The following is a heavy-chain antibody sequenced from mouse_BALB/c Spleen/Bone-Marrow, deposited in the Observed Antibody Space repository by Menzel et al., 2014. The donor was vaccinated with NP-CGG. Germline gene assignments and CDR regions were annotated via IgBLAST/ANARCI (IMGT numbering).Heavy chain of an antibody. CDR3: ARELYYFDY. J-gene: IGHJ2*01. CDR1: GISITTGNYR. Sequence: EVQLQQSGPGLVKPSQTVSLTCTVTGISITTGNYRWSWIRQFPGNKLEWIGYIYYSGTITYNPSLTSRTTITRDTSKNQFFLEMNSLTAEDTATFYCARELYYFDYWGQGTTLTVSS. V-gene: IGHV3-5*02. CDR2: IYYSGTI.